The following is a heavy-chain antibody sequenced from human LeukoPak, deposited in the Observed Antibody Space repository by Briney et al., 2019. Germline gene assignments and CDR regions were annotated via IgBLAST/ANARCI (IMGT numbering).Heavy chain of an antibody. Sequence: AGSLRLSCAASGFSFSTYSMNWVRQAPGKGLEWVSYTVGSSSTIYYADSVKGRFTISRDNAKNSLYLQMDSLRAEDTAVYYCATDSPETAAFDYWGQGTLVTVSS. J-gene: IGHJ4*02. D-gene: IGHD1-1*01. CDR2: TVGSSSTI. CDR1: GFSFSTYS. CDR3: ATDSPETAAFDY. V-gene: IGHV3-48*04.